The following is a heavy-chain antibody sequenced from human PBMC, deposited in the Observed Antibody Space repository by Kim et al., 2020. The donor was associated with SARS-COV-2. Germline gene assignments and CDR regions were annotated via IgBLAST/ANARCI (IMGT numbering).Heavy chain of an antibody. J-gene: IGHJ4*02. CDR3: ARGNYDFWSGSRGGYYFDY. D-gene: IGHD3-3*01. Sequence: KGRFTISRDNSKNTLYLQMGSLRAEDMAVYYCARGNYDFWSGSRGGYYFDYWGQGTLVTVSS. V-gene: IGHV3-64*01.